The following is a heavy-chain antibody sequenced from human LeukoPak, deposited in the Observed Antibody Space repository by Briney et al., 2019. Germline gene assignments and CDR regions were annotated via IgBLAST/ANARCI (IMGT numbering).Heavy chain of an antibody. Sequence: PGGSLRLSCAASGFTFSSYWMSWVRQAPGKGLEWVANIKQDGSEKYYVDSVKGRFTISRDNAKNSLYLQMNSLRAEDTAVYYCARERVDTAMVDRYYSDYWGQGTLVTVSS. J-gene: IGHJ4*02. CDR1: GFTFSSYW. V-gene: IGHV3-7*01. CDR2: IKQDGSEK. CDR3: ARERVDTAMVDRYYSDY. D-gene: IGHD5-18*01.